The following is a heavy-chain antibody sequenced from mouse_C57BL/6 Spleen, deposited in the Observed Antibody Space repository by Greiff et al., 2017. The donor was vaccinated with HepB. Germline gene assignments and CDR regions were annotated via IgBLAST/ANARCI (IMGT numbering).Heavy chain of an antibody. J-gene: IGHJ3*01. CDR1: GYTFPSYW. D-gene: IGHD2-4*01. V-gene: IGHV1-64*01. CDR3: ARADDYDEGFAY. Sequence: QVQLQQPGAELVKPGASVKLSCKASGYTFPSYWMHWVKQRPGQGLEWIGMIHPNSGSTNYNEKFKSKATLTVDKSSSTAYMQLSSLTSEDSAVYYCARADDYDEGFAYWGQGTLVTVSA. CDR2: IHPNSGST.